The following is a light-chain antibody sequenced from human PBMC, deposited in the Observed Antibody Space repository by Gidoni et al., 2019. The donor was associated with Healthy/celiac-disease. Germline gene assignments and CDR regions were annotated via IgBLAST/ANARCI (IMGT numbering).Light chain of an antibody. J-gene: IGKJ1*01. Sequence: EIVLTQSPATLSVSPGERATLSCRASQSVSSNLAWYQQKPGQAPRLLNYGASTGDTGIPARFSGGGSGTEFTLTISSLQSEDFAVYYCQQYSNWPPDTFGQGTKVEIK. CDR3: QQYSNWPPDT. CDR1: QSVSSN. V-gene: IGKV3-15*01. CDR2: GAS.